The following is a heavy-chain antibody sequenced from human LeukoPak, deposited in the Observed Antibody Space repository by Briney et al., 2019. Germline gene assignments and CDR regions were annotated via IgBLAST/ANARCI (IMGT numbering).Heavy chain of an antibody. CDR2: INSDGSST. CDR1: GFTFSSYW. Sequence: GGSLRLSCAASGFTFSSYWRHWVRQVPGKGLVWVSRINSDGSSTRYADSVKGRFTISRDNAKNTLYLQMNSLRAEDTAVYYCARGTLFGDCPDYWGQGTLVTVSS. D-gene: IGHD3-3*01. V-gene: IGHV3-74*01. J-gene: IGHJ4*02. CDR3: ARGTLFGDCPDY.